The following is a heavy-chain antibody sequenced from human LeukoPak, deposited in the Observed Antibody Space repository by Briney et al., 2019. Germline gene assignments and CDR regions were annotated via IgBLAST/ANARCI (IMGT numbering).Heavy chain of an antibody. CDR3: ARVARDPNYYYYYMDV. CDR1: GASFSGYY. V-gene: IGHV4-34*01. Sequence: SETLSLTCAVYGASFSGYYWVWIRQPPGKGLEWIGEINDSGSTKYNPSVWSRVTMSVDTSKNQFSLKLSSVTAADTAVYYCARVARDPNYYYYYMDVWGKGTTVTISS. CDR2: INDSGST. J-gene: IGHJ6*03.